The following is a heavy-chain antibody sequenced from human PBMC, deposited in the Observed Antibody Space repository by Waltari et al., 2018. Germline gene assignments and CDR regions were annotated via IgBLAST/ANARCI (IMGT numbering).Heavy chain of an antibody. D-gene: IGHD3-10*01. CDR3: AREEDYYGSGSYSD. V-gene: IGHV1-69*08. CDR2: IIPILGIA. J-gene: IGHJ4*02. CDR1: GGTFSSYT. Sequence: QVQLVQSGAEVKKPGSSVKVSCKASGGTFSSYTISWVRQAPGQGLEWMGRIIPILGIANYAQKFHGRVTITADKSTSTAYMELSSLRSEDTAVYYCAREEDYYGSGSYSDWGQGTLVTVSS.